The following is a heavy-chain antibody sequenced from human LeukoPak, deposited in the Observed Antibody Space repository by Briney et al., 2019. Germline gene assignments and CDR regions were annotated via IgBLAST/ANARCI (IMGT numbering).Heavy chain of an antibody. CDR1: GFTFDDYA. D-gene: IGHD6-13*01. CDR3: AKGLGAAPLYYFDY. CDR2: ISWNSGSI. V-gene: IGHV3-9*01. J-gene: IGHJ4*02. Sequence: PGRSLRLSCAASGFTFDDYAMHWVRQAPGKGLEWVSGISWNSGSIGYADSVKGRFTISRDNAKNSLYLQMNSLRAEDTALYYCAKGLGAAPLYYFDYWGQGTLVTASS.